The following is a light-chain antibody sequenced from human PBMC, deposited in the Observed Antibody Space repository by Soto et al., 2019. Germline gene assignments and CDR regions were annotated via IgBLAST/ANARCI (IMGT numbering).Light chain of an antibody. CDR1: QSLSRN. CDR2: GAS. J-gene: IGKJ4*01. CDR3: QQRRIWPLT. Sequence: EILMTQSPATLSVSPGERATLSCRASQSLSRNLAWYQQKPGQAPRLLIYGASTRASGIPARFSGVGSGTDFTLTISSLEPEDFAVYYCQQRRIWPLTFGGGTKVEIK. V-gene: IGKV3-15*01.